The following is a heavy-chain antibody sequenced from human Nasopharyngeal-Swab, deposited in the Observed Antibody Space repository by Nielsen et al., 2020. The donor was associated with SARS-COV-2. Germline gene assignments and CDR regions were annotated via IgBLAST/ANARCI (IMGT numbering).Heavy chain of an antibody. Sequence: SVKVSCKASGGTFSSYAISWVRQAPGQGLEWMGGIIPIFGTANYAQKFQGRVTITADKSTSPAYMELSSLRSEDTAVYYCARVRRASIAAYGDAFDIWGQGTMVTVSS. CDR2: IIPIFGTA. J-gene: IGHJ3*02. D-gene: IGHD6-6*01. CDR3: ARVRRASIAAYGDAFDI. V-gene: IGHV1-69*06. CDR1: GGTFSSYA.